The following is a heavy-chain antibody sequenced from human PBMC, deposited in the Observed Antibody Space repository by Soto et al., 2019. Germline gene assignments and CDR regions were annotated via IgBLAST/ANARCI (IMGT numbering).Heavy chain of an antibody. CDR2: IYHSGST. CDR3: ARSITFDWLFFDD. CDR1: GASINRNNW. D-gene: IGHD3-9*01. V-gene: IGHV4-4*02. Sequence: SETLSLTCTVSGASINRNNWWSWVRQAPGKGLEWIGEIYHSGSTNYNPSLKSRVTISVDKSKNQFSPKLSSVTAADTAVYYCARSITFDWLFFDDWGQGTLVTVSS. J-gene: IGHJ4*02.